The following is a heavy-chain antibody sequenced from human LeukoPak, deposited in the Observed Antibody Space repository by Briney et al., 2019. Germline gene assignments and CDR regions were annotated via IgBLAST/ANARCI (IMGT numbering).Heavy chain of an antibody. V-gene: IGHV1-18*01. D-gene: IGHD1-26*01. CDR2: ISAYNGNR. CDR3: ARNRVGETGYFDY. Sequence: ASVKVSCKASGYTFTSYGINWVRQAPGQGLEWMGWISAYNGNRNYAQRFQGRVTMTTNSSTRTAYMELRSLRSDDTAIYYCARNRVGETGYFDYWGKGTLVTVSS. CDR1: GYTFTSYG. J-gene: IGHJ4*01.